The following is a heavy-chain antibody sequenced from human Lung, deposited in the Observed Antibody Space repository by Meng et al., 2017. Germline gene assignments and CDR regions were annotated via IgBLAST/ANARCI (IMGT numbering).Heavy chain of an antibody. V-gene: IGHV4-34*01. Sequence: QLQPGGAGLLKPSETLSLSCVVSGGSFSDYYWSWIRQPPGKGLEWIGEINHSGSTNYNPSLESRATISVDTSQNNLSLKLSSVTAADSAVYYCARGPTTMAHDFDYWGQGTLVTVSS. J-gene: IGHJ4*02. CDR3: ARGPTTMAHDFDY. CDR2: INHSGST. D-gene: IGHD4-11*01. CDR1: GGSFSDYY.